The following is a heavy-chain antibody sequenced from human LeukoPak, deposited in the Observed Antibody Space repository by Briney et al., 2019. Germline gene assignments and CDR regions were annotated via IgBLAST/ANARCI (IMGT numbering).Heavy chain of an antibody. D-gene: IGHD2-21*01. CDR2: ISGSGGST. J-gene: IGHJ3*02. CDR3: AKAQARGQADILWWISAFDI. V-gene: IGHV3-23*01. Sequence: PGGSLRLSCAASGFTFSSYAMSWVRQAPGKGLEWVSAISGSGGSTYYADSVKGRFTISRDNSKNTLYLQMNSLRAEDTAVYYCAKAQARGQADILWWISAFDIWGQGTMVTVSS. CDR1: GFTFSSYA.